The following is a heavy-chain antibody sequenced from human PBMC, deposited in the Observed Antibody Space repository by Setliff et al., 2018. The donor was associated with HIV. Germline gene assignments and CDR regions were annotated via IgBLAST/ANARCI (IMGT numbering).Heavy chain of an antibody. D-gene: IGHD2-2*02. Sequence: ASVKVSCKTSGYDFRRYGIAWVRQVPGHGLEWMGWINPNNGGTNYAQNFQGRLTISADKSTRTAYLELSSLRSDDSAVYFCAKEQEIGSYLDPWGQGTLVTVSS. CDR3: AKEQEIGSYLDP. CDR1: GYDFRRYG. V-gene: IGHV1-18*01. J-gene: IGHJ5*02. CDR2: INPNNGGT.